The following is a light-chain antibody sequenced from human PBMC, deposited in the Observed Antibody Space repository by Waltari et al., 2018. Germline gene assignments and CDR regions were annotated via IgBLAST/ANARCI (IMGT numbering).Light chain of an antibody. V-gene: IGLV2-14*01. Sequence: QPALTQPASVSGSPGQSITIPCTATSSDVGGYNYVPWYQQHPGKAPKLMIYDVSNRPSGVSNRFSGSKSGNTASLTISGLQAEDEADYYCSSYTSSSNVVFGGGTKLTVL. CDR2: DVS. J-gene: IGLJ2*01. CDR1: SSDVGGYNY. CDR3: SSYTSSSNVV.